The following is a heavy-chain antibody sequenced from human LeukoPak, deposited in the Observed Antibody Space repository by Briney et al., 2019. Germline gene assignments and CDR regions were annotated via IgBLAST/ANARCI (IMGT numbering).Heavy chain of an antibody. Sequence: GGSLRLSCAASGFTFSSYAMSWVRQAPGKGLEWVSAISGSGGSTYYADSVKGRFTISRDNSKNTLYLQMNSLRAEDTAVYYCTTGTTTIFGNGYYYYYYMDVWGKGTTVTVSS. CDR3: TTGTTTIFGNGYYYYYYMDV. D-gene: IGHD3-3*01. CDR1: GFTFSSYA. CDR2: ISGSGGST. J-gene: IGHJ6*03. V-gene: IGHV3-23*01.